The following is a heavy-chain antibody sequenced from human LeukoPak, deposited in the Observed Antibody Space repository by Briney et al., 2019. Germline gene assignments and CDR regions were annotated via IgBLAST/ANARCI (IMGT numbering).Heavy chain of an antibody. D-gene: IGHD6-6*01. V-gene: IGHV3-11*04. J-gene: IGHJ5*01. CDR2: ISGSGHDI. CDR1: GFTFSDSY. CDR3: ARDPRHFDS. Sequence: PGGSLRLSCAASGFTFSDSYMTWVRQAPGKGVEWVAYISGSGHDINYSDSVKGRFTISRDNAKNSLYLQMSSLRVEDTAVYYCARDPRHFDSCGQGTLVTVSS.